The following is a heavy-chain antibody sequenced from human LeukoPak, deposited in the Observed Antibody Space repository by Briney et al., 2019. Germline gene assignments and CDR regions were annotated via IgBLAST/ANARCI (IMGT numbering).Heavy chain of an antibody. J-gene: IGHJ4*02. Sequence: GRSLRLSCAASGFTFSSYAMHWVRQAPGKGLEWVAVISYDGSNKYYADSVKGRFTISRDNSKNTLYLQMNSLRAEDTAVYYCAGGVSVYDILTGYCVYWAQGTVDTVPS. V-gene: IGHV3-30-3*01. D-gene: IGHD3-9*01. CDR2: ISYDGSNK. CDR3: AGGVSVYDILTGYCVY. CDR1: GFTFSSYA.